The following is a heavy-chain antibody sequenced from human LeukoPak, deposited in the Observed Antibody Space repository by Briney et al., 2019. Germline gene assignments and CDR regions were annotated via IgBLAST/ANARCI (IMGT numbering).Heavy chain of an antibody. J-gene: IGHJ4*02. Sequence: SETLSLTCAVSGGSISSYYWSWIRQPAGKGLEWIGRIYTSGSTNYNPSLKSRVTMSVDTSKNQFSLKLSSVTAADTAVYYCASYYYDSSGYEFNWGQGTLVTVSS. CDR2: IYTSGST. D-gene: IGHD3-22*01. CDR1: GGSISSYY. V-gene: IGHV4-4*07. CDR3: ASYYYDSSGYEFN.